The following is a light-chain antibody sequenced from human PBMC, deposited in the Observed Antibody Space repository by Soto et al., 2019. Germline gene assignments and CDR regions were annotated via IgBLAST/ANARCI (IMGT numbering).Light chain of an antibody. J-gene: IGKJ5*01. CDR3: MQTVRLPIT. V-gene: IGKV2-28*01. CDR1: QNLLQTNGHNY. CDR2: LDS. Sequence: DIVMTQSPLSLPVTPGEPASISCRSSQNLLQTNGHNYVNWYLQKPGQSPRLLIYLDSNRASGVRDRFSGSGSGTDFTLKISRVEAEDVGIYYCMQTVRLPITFGQGTRREIK.